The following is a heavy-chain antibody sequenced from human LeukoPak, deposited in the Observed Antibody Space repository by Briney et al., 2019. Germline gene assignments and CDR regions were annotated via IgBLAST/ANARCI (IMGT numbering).Heavy chain of an antibody. CDR2: ISGCGGRT. V-gene: IGHV3-23*01. Sequence: SGGSLRLSCAASGFTFSSYAMSWVRQAPGKGLEWVAAISGCGGRTYYADSVKGRFTISRDNSKHTLYLQMDSLRAEDTAVYYCAKGGVWFPGGDGMDVWGKGTTVTVSS. CDR1: GFTFSSYA. CDR3: AKGGVWFPGGDGMDV. J-gene: IGHJ6*04. D-gene: IGHD3-10*01.